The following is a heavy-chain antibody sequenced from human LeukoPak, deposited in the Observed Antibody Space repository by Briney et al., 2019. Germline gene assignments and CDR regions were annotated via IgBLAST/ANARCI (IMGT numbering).Heavy chain of an antibody. J-gene: IGHJ4*02. V-gene: IGHV1-58*01. CDR1: GFTFTSSA. CDR3: AAGGSGSYYGSHFDY. Sequence: TSVTVSCKASGFTFTSSAVQWVRQARGQRLEWIGWIVVGSGNTNYAQKFQERVTITRDMSTSKAYMELSSLRSEDTAVYYCAAGGSGSYYGSHFDYWGQGTLVTVSS. CDR2: IVVGSGNT. D-gene: IGHD3-10*01.